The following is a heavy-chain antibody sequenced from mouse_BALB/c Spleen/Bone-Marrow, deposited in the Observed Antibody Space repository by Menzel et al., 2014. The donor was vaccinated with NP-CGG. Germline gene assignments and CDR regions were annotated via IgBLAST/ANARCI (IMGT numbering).Heavy chain of an antibody. CDR2: IDAANGNS. CDR1: GFNIKDTY. CDR3: ARYCY. V-gene: IGHV14-3*02. Sequence: EVQLQQSGAELVKPGDSVKLTCTGSGFNIKDTYMHWVKQRPEQGLEWIGRIDAANGNSKYDPKFQGKATITADTSSNTVFLLLIILTSEDSAVFYCARYCYWGQGTSFTVSA. J-gene: IGHJ4*01.